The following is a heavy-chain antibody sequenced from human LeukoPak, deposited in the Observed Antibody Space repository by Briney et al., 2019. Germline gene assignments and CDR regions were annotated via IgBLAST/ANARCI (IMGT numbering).Heavy chain of an antibody. V-gene: IGHV3-23*01. J-gene: IGHJ4*02. Sequence: GGSLRLSCAAPGFRFSSYAMSWVRQAPGKGLEWVSTISGSGTTTYYADSMKGRFTISRDNSRNTLYLQMNSLRAEDTALYYCAKGGLDYYGSFDYWGQGTLVTVSS. CDR3: AKGGLDYYGSFDY. CDR1: GFRFSSYA. D-gene: IGHD3-10*01. CDR2: ISGSGTTT.